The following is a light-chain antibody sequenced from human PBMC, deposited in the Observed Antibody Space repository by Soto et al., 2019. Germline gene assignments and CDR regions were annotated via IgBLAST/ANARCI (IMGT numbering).Light chain of an antibody. CDR3: ETWDNDIQV. CDR2: IESSGSY. V-gene: IGLV4-60*03. CDR1: SGHSTYI. Sequence: QPVLTQSSSASASLGSSVKLTCTLTSGHSTYIIAWHQQQPGKAPRSLMKIESSGSYNKGSGVPDRFSGSSSGADRYLTISNLQSEDEADYYCETWDNDIQVFGGGTQLTVL. J-gene: IGLJ3*02.